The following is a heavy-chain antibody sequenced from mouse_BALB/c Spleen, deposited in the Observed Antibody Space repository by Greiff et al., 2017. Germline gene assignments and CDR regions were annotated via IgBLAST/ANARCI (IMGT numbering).Heavy chain of an antibody. V-gene: IGHV1-54*01. J-gene: IGHJ2*01. D-gene: IGHD3-3*01. CDR3: AREGTYVDY. Sequence: QVQLQQSGAELVRPGPSVKVSCKASGYAFPNYLLEWVKQRPGQGLEWIGVINPGSGGTNYNEKFKGKATLTADKSSSTAYMQLSSRTSDDSAVYVCAREGTYVDYGGKGTTLTVST. CDR1: GYAFPNYL. CDR2: INPGSGGT.